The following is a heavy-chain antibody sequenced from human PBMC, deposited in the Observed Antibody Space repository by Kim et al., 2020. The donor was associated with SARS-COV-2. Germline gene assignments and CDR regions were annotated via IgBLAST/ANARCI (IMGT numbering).Heavy chain of an antibody. J-gene: IGHJ4*02. Sequence: GGSLRLSCAASGFKFSINAMTWVRQAPGKGLEWVSAITGSGASTYYADSVKGRFTISRDNSKNTLYLQMSSLRAEDTAVYYCAILVTTSTTIDSWGQGTLVTVSS. CDR1: GFKFSINA. CDR3: AILVTTSTTIDS. D-gene: IGHD4-17*01. CDR2: ITGSGAST. V-gene: IGHV3-23*01.